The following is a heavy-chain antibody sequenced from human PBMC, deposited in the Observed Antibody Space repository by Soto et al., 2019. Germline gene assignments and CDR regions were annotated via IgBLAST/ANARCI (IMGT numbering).Heavy chain of an antibody. J-gene: IGHJ6*04. V-gene: IGHV5-51*01. D-gene: IGHD1-26*01. CDR3: ARLLGSYYNYSGMDV. CDR1: GYSFTSYW. CDR2: IYPGDSDT. Sequence: GESLKISCKGSGYSFTSYWIGWVRQMPGKGLEWMGIIYPGDSDTRYSPYFQGQVTISADKSISTAYLQWSSLKASDTAMYYCARLLGSYYNYSGMDVWGKGTTVTVSS.